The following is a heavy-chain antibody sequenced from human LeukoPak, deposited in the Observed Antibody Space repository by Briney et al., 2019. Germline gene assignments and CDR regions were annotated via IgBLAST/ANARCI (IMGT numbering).Heavy chain of an antibody. CDR3: AKTIQKAAAGIDPNP. Sequence: PSETLSLTCAVYGGSFSGYYWSWIRQPPGKGLEWMGEINHSGSTNYNPSLKSRVTISVDTSKNQFSLKLSSVTAADTAVYYCAKTIQKAAAGIDPNPWGQGTLVTVSS. V-gene: IGHV4-34*01. CDR1: GGSFSGYY. D-gene: IGHD6-13*01. CDR2: INHSGST. J-gene: IGHJ5*02.